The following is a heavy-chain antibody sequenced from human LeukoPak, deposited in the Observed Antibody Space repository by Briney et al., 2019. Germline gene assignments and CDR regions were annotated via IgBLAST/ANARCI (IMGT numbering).Heavy chain of an antibody. CDR2: IQPSGGRT. CDR3: ARVQRMYSSGWFDY. D-gene: IGHD6-19*01. J-gene: IGHJ4*02. V-gene: IGHV1-2*02. CDR1: GYIFTTHY. Sequence: ASVKVSCKASGYIFTTHYMHWVRQAPGQGLEWMGVIQPSGGRTWYAQKFQGRVTMTRDTSISTAYMELSRLRSDDTAVYYCARVQRMYSSGWFDYWGQGTLVTVSS.